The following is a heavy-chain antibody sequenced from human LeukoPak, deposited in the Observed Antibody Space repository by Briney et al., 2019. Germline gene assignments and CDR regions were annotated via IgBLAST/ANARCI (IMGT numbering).Heavy chain of an antibody. J-gene: IGHJ3*02. V-gene: IGHV3-23*01. D-gene: IGHD2-2*01. CDR2: ISGNGYST. CDR3: AKVIKYQLLMYAFDI. CDR1: GFTFSSYA. Sequence: GGSLRLSCAASGFTFSSYAMSWVRQAPGKGLEWVSSISGNGYSTYYADSVKGRFTISRDNSKNTLYVQMNSLRADDTAIYYCAKVIKYQLLMYAFDIWGQGTMVTVSS.